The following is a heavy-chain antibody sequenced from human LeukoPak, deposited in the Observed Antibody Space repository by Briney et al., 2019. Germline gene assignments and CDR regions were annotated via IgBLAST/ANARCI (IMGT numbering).Heavy chain of an antibody. CDR2: VSGSGGST. CDR3: AKERGHSGSYRRVDY. D-gene: IGHD1-26*01. Sequence: GGSLRLSCAASGFTFSSYAMSWVRQAPGKGLEWVSAVSGSGGSTYYADSVKGRFTISRDNSKNTLYLQMNSLRAEDTAVYYCAKERGHSGSYRRVDYWGQGTLVTVSS. V-gene: IGHV3-23*01. J-gene: IGHJ4*02. CDR1: GFTFSSYA.